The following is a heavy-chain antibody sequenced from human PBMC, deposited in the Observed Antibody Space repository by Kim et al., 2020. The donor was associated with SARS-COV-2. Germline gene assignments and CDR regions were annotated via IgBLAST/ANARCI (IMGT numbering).Heavy chain of an antibody. V-gene: IGHV1-46*01. CDR3: ARDLVLRYFDWQQNLHFDY. Sequence: ASVKVSCKASGYTFTSYYMHWVRQAPGQGLEWMGIIKPSGGNTSYAQKFQGRVTMTRDTSTSTVYMELSSLRSEDTAVYYCARDLVLRYFDWQQNLHFDYWGQGTLVTVSS. CDR2: IKPSGGNT. J-gene: IGHJ4*02. CDR1: GYTFTSYY. D-gene: IGHD3-9*01.